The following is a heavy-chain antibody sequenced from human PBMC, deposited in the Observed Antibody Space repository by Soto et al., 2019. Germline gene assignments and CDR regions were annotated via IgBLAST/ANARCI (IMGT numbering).Heavy chain of an antibody. CDR3: ARDPASGGDGFDI. D-gene: IGHD3-10*01. J-gene: IGHJ3*02. Sequence: SLRLSCSASGLTVSDNYINWVRQAPGKGLEWVSIIHSGGSTNYADSVKGRFTVSRDKSKNTVYLQMNSLRAEDTALYYCARDPASGGDGFDIWGQGTMVTVSS. CDR2: IHSGGST. CDR1: GLTVSDNY. V-gene: IGHV3-66*01.